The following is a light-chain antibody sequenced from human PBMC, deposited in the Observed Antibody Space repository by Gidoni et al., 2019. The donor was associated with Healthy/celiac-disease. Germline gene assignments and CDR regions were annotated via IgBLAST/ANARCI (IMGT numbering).Light chain of an antibody. V-gene: IGLV2-11*01. CDR2: DVS. J-gene: IGLJ1*01. CDR1: SSDVGGYNY. Sequence: QSALTQPRSVSGSPGQSVTISCTGTSSDVGGYNYVSWYPQHPGKAPKLMIYDVSKRPSGVPYRFSGSKSGNTASLTISGHQAEDEADYYCCSYAGSYTYVFGTGTKVTVL. CDR3: CSYAGSYTYV.